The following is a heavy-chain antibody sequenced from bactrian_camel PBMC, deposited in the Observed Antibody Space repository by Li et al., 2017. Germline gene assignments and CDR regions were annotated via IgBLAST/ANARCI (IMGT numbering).Heavy chain of an antibody. CDR1: RTNYY. V-gene: IGHV3-2*01. CDR3: AAESAYDCQPASPLWFAY. Sequence: HVQLVESGGGLVQPGGSLRLSCADSRTNYYISWVRQAPGKGLEWVSTFYGSASMTYYADSVKGRFTISKDSAKNTLFLQMNSLKSEDTGVYYCAAESAYDCQPASPLWFAYWGQGTQVTVS. J-gene: IGHJ6*01. D-gene: IGHD3*01. CDR2: FYGSASMT.